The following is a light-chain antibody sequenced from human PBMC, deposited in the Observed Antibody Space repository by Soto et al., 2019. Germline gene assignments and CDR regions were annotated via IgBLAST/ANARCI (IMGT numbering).Light chain of an antibody. J-gene: IGKJ4*01. CDR3: LQHSSFPLT. CDR1: QSVNNNY. Sequence: EIVLTQSPGTLSLSPGERATLSCRTSQSVNNNYLAWYQQKPGQAPRLLIYGASSRATGIPDRFSGSGSGTDFTLSITSLQPEDFATYYCLQHSSFPLTFGGGTK. V-gene: IGKV3-20*01. CDR2: GAS.